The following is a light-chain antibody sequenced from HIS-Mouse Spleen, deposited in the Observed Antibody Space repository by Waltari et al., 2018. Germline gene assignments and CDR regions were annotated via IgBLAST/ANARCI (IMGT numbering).Light chain of an antibody. V-gene: IGLV3-19*01. Sequence: SSEQTQDPAVSVALGQTVRITCQGDSLRSYYASWYQQTPGQAPVLVIYGKNNRPSGIPDRFSGSSSGNTASLTITGAQAEDEADYYCNSRDSSGNHVVFGGGTKLTVL. J-gene: IGLJ2*01. CDR2: GKN. CDR1: SLRSYY. CDR3: NSRDSSGNHVV.